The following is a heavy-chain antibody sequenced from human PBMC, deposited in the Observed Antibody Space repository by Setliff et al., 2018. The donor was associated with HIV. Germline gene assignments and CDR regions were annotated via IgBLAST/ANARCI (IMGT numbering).Heavy chain of an antibody. D-gene: IGHD6-13*01. J-gene: IGHJ5*02. CDR3: ARHGYSSTWYKGGNWFDP. CDR1: GGSVSSGSYY. CDR2: IYYSGST. Sequence: SETLSLTCTVSGGSVSSGSYYWSWIRQPPGKGLEWIGYIYYSGSTKHNPSLKSRVTISLDTSKSQFSLKLSSVTAADTAVYYCARHGYSSTWYKGGNWFDPWGQGILVTVSS. V-gene: IGHV4-61*01.